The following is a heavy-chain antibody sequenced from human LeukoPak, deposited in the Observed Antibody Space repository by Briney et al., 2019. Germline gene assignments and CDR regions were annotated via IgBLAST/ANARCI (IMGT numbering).Heavy chain of an antibody. V-gene: IGHV3-48*03. Sequence: GGSLRLSCAASGFTFSSYEMNWVRQAPGKGLEWVSYISSSGSTIYYADSVKGRFTISRDNAKNSLYLQMNSLRAEDTAVYYCARDAIQLWFAYWGQGTLVTVSS. CDR1: GFTFSSYE. CDR3: ARDAIQLWFAY. D-gene: IGHD5-18*01. CDR2: ISSSGSTI. J-gene: IGHJ4*02.